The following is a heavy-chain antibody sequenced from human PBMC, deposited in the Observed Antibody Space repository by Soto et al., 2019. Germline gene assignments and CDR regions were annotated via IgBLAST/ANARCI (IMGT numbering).Heavy chain of an antibody. V-gene: IGHV3-21*01. D-gene: IGHD3-10*01. Sequence: PGGSLRLSCAGSGFTFSSYGMHWVRQAPGKGLEWVSSISRSSNYIYYADSVKGRFSISRDNAKNSLFLQMNSLSAEDTAVYYCARDRDMVRGVIMFGSHTFDIWGQGTMVTVSS. CDR3: ARDRDMVRGVIMFGSHTFDI. J-gene: IGHJ3*02. CDR1: GFTFSSYG. CDR2: ISRSSNYI.